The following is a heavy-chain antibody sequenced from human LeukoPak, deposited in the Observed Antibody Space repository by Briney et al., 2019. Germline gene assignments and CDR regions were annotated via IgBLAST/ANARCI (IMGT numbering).Heavy chain of an antibody. V-gene: IGHV3-66*01. D-gene: IGHD5-18*01. CDR3: ASTRGSDTAMVIYYYYMDV. Sequence: PGGSLRLSCAASGFTVSSNYMSWVRQAPGKGLEWVSVIYSGGSTYYADSVQGRFTISRDNSKNTLYLQMNSLRAEDTAVYYCASTRGSDTAMVIYYYYMDVWGKGTTVTVSS. CDR1: GFTVSSNY. CDR2: IYSGGST. J-gene: IGHJ6*03.